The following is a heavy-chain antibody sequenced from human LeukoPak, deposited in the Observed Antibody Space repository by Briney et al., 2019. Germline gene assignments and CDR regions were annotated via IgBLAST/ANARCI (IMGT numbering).Heavy chain of an antibody. D-gene: IGHD6-19*01. J-gene: IGHJ4*02. Sequence: SEALSLTCTVSGGSVRGGSYYWSWIRQHPGRGLEWIGYIYYSGSTYYNPSLKSRVTISVDTSKNQFSLKLSSVTAADTAVYYCARCPHSSGWYDRYPKPPYYFDYWGQGTLVTVSS. CDR2: IYYSGST. CDR3: ARCPHSSGWYDRYPKPPYYFDY. CDR1: GGSVRGGSYY. V-gene: IGHV4-31*03.